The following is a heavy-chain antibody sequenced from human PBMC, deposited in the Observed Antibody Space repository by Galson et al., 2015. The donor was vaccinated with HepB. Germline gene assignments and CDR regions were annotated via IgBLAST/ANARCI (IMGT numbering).Heavy chain of an antibody. J-gene: IGHJ4*02. V-gene: IGHV5-10-1*01. D-gene: IGHD1-26*01. Sequence: QSGAEVKKPGESLRISCKGSGYTFTSYWITWVRQMPGKGLEWMGRIDPSDSDTNYSPSFQGHVTIAADKSISTAYLQWSSLKASDTAMYYCARSISGGYHTRYWGQGTLVTVSS. CDR2: IDPSDSDT. CDR3: ARSISGGYHTRY. CDR1: GYTFTSYW.